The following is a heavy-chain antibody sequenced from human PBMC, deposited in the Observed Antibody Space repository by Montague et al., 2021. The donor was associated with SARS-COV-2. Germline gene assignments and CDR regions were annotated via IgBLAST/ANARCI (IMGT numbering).Heavy chain of an antibody. CDR1: GASISSGGFY. Sequence: TLSLTCTVSGASISSGGFYWSWLRQHPRKGLEWIGFIYYSGTTYHNPSLKSRLTISIDTSKNQFSLKLSSVTAADTAVYYCARGLPYQMVAGAIPNYSRDVWGQGNTGTGSS. J-gene: IGHJ6*02. CDR2: IYYSGTT. CDR3: ARGLPYQMVAGAIPNYSRDV. D-gene: IGHD2-15*01. V-gene: IGHV4-31*03.